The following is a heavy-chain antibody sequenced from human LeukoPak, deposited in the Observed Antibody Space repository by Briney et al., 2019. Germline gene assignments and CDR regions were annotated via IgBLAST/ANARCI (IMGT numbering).Heavy chain of an antibody. CDR1: GYSFTSYW. J-gene: IGHJ4*02. CDR3: ARYDFWSGFTRGYYFDY. Sequence: GESLKISCKGSGYSFTSYWIAWVRQMPGKGLEWMGIIYPGDSDTRYSPSFQGQVTISADKSISTAYLQWSSLKASDAAMNYCARYDFWSGFTRGYYFDYWGQGTLVTVSS. V-gene: IGHV5-51*01. CDR2: IYPGDSDT. D-gene: IGHD3-3*01.